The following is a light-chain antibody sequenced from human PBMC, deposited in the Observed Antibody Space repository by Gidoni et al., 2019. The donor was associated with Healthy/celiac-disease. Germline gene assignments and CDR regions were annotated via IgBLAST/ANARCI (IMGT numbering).Light chain of an antibody. V-gene: IGKV1-5*03. CDR2: KAS. CDR1: QSISSW. J-gene: IGKJ1*01. Sequence: DIQMTQSPSTLSASVGDRVTITCRASQSISSWLAWYQQKPGKAPKLLIYKASSLESGGPSRFSGSGSGTEFTLTISNLQPDDFATYYCQQYNSYPRTFGQXTKVEIK. CDR3: QQYNSYPRT.